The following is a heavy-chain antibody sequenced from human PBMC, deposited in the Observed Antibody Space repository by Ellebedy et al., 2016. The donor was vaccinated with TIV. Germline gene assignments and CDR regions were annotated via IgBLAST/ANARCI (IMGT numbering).Heavy chain of an antibody. V-gene: IGHV4-38-2*02. D-gene: IGHD3-10*01. CDR3: ARVLLNNWFDP. CDR1: GYSISSGYY. J-gene: IGHJ5*02. CDR2: IYHSGST. Sequence: SETLSLXXTVSGYSISSGYYWGWIRQPPGKGLEWIGSIYHSGSTYYNPSLKSRVTISVDTSKNQFSLKLSSVTAADTAVYYCARVLLNNWFDPWGQGTLVTVSS.